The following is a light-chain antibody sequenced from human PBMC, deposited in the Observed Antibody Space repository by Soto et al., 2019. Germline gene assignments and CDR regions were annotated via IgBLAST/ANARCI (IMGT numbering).Light chain of an antibody. CDR3: QQYRSWPRT. CDR1: QDFMYD. CDR2: GAS. Sequence: EIVLTQSPATLSVSPGGRATLSCRASQDFMYDLAWYQQKPGQAPRLLVYGASNRATDAPPRFRGSGSGREFSLTISSLQSEDFATYYCQQYRSWPRTFGQGSRVEIK. J-gene: IGKJ1*01. V-gene: IGKV3-15*01.